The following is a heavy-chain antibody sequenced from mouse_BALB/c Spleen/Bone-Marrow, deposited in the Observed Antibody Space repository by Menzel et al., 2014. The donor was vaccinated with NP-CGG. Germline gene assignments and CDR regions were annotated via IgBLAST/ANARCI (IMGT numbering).Heavy chain of an antibody. Sequence: EVQLVESGGGLVQPGGSLKLSCATSGITFSDHYMYWVRQTPEKRLEWVAYISNGGGSTYYPDTVKGRFTISRDNAKNTLYLQMSRLKSEDTAMYYCARQGAYSYFDYWGQGTTLTVSS. CDR3: ARQGAYSYFDY. V-gene: IGHV5-12*02. CDR1: GITFSDHY. J-gene: IGHJ2*01. CDR2: ISNGGGST. D-gene: IGHD2-10*01.